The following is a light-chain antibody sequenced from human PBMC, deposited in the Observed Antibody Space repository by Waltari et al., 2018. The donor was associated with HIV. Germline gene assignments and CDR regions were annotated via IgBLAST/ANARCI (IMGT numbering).Light chain of an antibody. Sequence: SYVLTQPPSVSVAPGQTARITCGGHNIGRKSVHWYQQKPGQAPVLDVYEDSDRPSGIPERFSGSNSGNTATLTISRVEAGDEADYYCQVWDSSSDHVVFGGGTKLTVL. CDR1: NIGRKS. J-gene: IGLJ2*01. CDR3: QVWDSSSDHVV. V-gene: IGLV3-21*02. CDR2: EDS.